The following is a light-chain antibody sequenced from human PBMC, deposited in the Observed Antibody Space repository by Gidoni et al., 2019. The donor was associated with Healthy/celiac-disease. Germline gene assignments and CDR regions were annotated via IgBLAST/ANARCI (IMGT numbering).Light chain of an antibody. Sequence: DIQMTQSPSSLSASVGDRVTITCRASQSISSYVNWYQQKPGKAPKLLIYAASSLQSGVPSRFSGSGSGTDFTLTISSLQPEDFATYYCQQSYSTPARFGGGTKVEIK. CDR1: QSISSY. CDR3: QQSYSTPAR. CDR2: AAS. J-gene: IGKJ4*01. V-gene: IGKV1-39*01.